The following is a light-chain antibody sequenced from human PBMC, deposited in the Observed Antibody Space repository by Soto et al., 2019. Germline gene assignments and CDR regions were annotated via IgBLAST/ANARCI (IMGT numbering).Light chain of an antibody. CDR3: QQFDSLPYT. V-gene: IGKV1-33*01. CDR2: DAS. CDR1: QDINDR. J-gene: IGKJ2*01. Sequence: DIQMTQSAPSLSASVGDRVTITCQASQDINDRLNWYQQKPGKAPKILLSDASSLETGVPSRFSGDGSGTDFTLTINNLQPDDFATYHCQQFDSLPYTFGQGTSLEI.